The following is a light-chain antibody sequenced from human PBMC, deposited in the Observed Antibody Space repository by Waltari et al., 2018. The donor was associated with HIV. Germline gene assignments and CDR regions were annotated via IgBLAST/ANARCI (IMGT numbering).Light chain of an antibody. CDR3: NSYVGSNNYI. CDR1: SSDVGGYNY. Sequence: QSALTQPPSASGSPGQSVTISCTGTSSDVGGYNYVSWYQHHPGKAPKLMIYEVSKRPSGVPDRFAGSKSGNTASRTVSGLQAEDEADYYCNSYVGSNNYIFGTGTKVTVL. V-gene: IGLV2-8*01. J-gene: IGLJ1*01. CDR2: EVS.